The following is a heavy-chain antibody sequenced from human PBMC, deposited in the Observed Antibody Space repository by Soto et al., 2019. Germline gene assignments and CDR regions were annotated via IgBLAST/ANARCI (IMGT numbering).Heavy chain of an antibody. CDR2: ITSSGSPM. J-gene: IGHJ6*02. V-gene: IGHV3-48*03. D-gene: IGHD2-2*01. CDR1: GFTFTNYE. CDR3: ARLHCSSTNCSYNYYYGMDV. Sequence: QPGGSLRLSCGASGFTFTNYEMNWVRQAPGKGLEWVAYITSSGSPMYYADSVKGRFTISRDNVRNSLYLQMNSLRAEDTAVYYCARLHCSSTNCSYNYYYGMDVWGQGTTVTVS.